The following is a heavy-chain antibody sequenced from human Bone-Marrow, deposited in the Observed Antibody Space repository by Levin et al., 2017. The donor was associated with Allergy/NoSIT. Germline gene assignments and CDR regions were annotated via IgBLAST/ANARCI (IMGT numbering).Heavy chain of an antibody. CDR1: GFTFSDYY. CDR3: ARTVMGATFDY. CDR2: IGTSSTNT. Sequence: GGSLRLSCAASGFTFSDYYMSWIRQAPGKGLEWISYIGTSSTNTRYADSVKGRFTISRDNAKNSLYLQMNSLRAEDTAIYYCARTVMGATFDYWGQGTLVTVSS. D-gene: IGHD1-26*01. V-gene: IGHV3-11*03. J-gene: IGHJ4*02.